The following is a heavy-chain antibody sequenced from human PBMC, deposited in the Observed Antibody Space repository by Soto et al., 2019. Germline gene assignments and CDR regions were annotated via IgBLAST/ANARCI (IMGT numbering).Heavy chain of an antibody. Sequence: ASVKVSCKASGGTFSSYTISWVRQAPGQGLEWMGRIIPILGIANYAQKFQGRVTITADKSTSTAYMELSSLRSEDTAVYYCASKHDDYGDYGFDYWGQGTLVTVSS. V-gene: IGHV1-69*02. CDR2: IIPILGIA. CDR1: GGTFSSYT. D-gene: IGHD4-17*01. CDR3: ASKHDDYGDYGFDY. J-gene: IGHJ4*02.